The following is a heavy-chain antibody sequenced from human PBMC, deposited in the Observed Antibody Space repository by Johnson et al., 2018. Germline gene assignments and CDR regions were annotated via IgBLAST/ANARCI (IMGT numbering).Heavy chain of an antibody. D-gene: IGHD5-18*01. J-gene: IGHJ3*01. Sequence: VQPVQSGGGLVQPGGSXRLSCAASGFTSSSYAMSWVRQAPGKGLESVSRIHSDRSSPSYADSVKGRITITRDNAKNTLYLQSNSLRAEDTAVYYCVPMDTAMANWGQGTRVTVSS. CDR2: IHSDRSSP. V-gene: IGHV3-74*02. CDR1: GFTSSSYA. CDR3: VPMDTAMAN.